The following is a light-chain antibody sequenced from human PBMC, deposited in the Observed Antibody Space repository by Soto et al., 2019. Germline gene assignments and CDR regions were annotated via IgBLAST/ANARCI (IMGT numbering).Light chain of an antibody. V-gene: IGKV1-39*01. CDR3: QHTYRTPWT. J-gene: IGKJ1*01. Sequence: DIQMTQSPSTLSGSVGDRVTITCRASQSINDWLAWYQQKPDKAPKLLIYGSSRLQTGVPSRFSGSGSGTDFTLTISSVQPEDFATYFCQHTYRTPWTFGQGTKVDIK. CDR2: GSS. CDR1: QSINDW.